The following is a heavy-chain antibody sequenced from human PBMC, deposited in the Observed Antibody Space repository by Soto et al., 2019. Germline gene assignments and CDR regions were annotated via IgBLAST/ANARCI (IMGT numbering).Heavy chain of an antibody. CDR2: ISTYNGNT. D-gene: IGHD3-16*01. Sequence: ASVKVSCKASGYTFTSYGISWVRQAPGQGLEWMGWISTYNGNTKYAQKLQGRVTMTADESTSTAYMDLSSLRSEDTAVYYCARHLGGNHYYYGMDVWGQGTTVTVSS. CDR1: GYTFTSYG. V-gene: IGHV1-18*01. CDR3: ARHLGGNHYYYGMDV. J-gene: IGHJ6*02.